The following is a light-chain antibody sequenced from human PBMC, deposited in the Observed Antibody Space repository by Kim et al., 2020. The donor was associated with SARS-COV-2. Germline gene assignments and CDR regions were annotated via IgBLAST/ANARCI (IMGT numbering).Light chain of an antibody. V-gene: IGLV3-19*01. CDR2: GKN. Sequence: SSELTQDPAVSVALGQTVRLTCQGDSLRSYYASWYQQKPGQAPVLVIYGKNNRPSGIPDRFSGSSSANTASLTLPGAQAEDEADYYCNSRASSGNHRVVF. J-gene: IGLJ2*01. CDR3: NSRASSGNHRVV. CDR1: SLRSYY.